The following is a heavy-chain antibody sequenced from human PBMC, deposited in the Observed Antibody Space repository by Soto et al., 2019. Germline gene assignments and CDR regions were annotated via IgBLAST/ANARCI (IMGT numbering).Heavy chain of an antibody. Sequence: QLQLQESGSGLVKPSQTLSLTCAVSGGSISSGGYSWSWIRQPPGKGLEWIGYSYHSGSTYYNPAPNSRATXSXDXXKNQFSLKLRSVTAADTAVYYCARAGGSGAVAVDYWGQGTLVTVSS. CDR2: SYHSGST. V-gene: IGHV4-30-2*01. D-gene: IGHD6-19*01. CDR1: GGSISSGGYS. J-gene: IGHJ4*02. CDR3: ARAGGSGAVAVDY.